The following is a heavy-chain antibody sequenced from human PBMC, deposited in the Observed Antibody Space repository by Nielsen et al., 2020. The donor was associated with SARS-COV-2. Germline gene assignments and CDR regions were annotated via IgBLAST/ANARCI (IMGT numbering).Heavy chain of an antibody. D-gene: IGHD2-21*01. CDR1: GYTFTGHY. CDR3: ARTNSLYYYYGMDV. J-gene: IGHJ6*02. V-gene: IGHV1-2*04. CDR2: INPNSGGT. Sequence: ASVKVSCKASGYTFTGHYMHWVRQAPGQGLEWMGWINPNSGGTNYAQKFQGWVTMTRDTSISTAYMELSRLRSDDTAVYYCARTNSLYYYYGMDVWGQGTTVTVSS.